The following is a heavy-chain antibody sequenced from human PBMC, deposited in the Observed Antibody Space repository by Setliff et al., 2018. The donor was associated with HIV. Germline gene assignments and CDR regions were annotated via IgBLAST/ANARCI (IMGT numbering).Heavy chain of an antibody. Sequence: ASVKVSCKASGGTFSSYAISWVRQAPGQGLEWMGGIIPIFGTANCAQKFQGRVTITTDESTSTAYMELSSLRSEDTAVYYCATDLVATIRRFGPDTSHWGQGTLVTVSS. CDR1: GGTFSSYA. CDR2: IIPIFGTA. V-gene: IGHV1-69*05. CDR3: ATDLVATIRRFGPDTSH. D-gene: IGHD5-12*01. J-gene: IGHJ4*02.